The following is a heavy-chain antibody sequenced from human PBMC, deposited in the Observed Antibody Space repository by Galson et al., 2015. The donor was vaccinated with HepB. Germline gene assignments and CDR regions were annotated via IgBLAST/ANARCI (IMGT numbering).Heavy chain of an antibody. CDR3: ASAACTYTTSCSPDFP. V-gene: IGHV1-2*02. CDR1: GYTFTGYY. Sequence: SVKVSCKAFGYTFTGYYIHWVRQVPGQGLEWMGWINPHSGGTNYAQKFQGRVTMTRDTPISTAYMELSSLRSDDTAVYYCASAACTYTTSCSPDFPWGQGTLVTVSS. J-gene: IGHJ5*02. D-gene: IGHD3-16*01. CDR2: INPHSGGT.